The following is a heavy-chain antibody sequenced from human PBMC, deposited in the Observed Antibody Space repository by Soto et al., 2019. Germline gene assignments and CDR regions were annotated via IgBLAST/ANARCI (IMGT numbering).Heavy chain of an antibody. J-gene: IGHJ4*02. CDR2: IYPGDSDT. Sequence: GESLKISWKGSGYSFTKYWIGWVRQMPGKGLEWMGIIYPGDSDTRYSPSFQGQVTISADKSISTAYLQWSSLKASDTAMYYCARQRGWLQNPFPFDYWGQGTLVTVSS. CDR1: GYSFTKYW. D-gene: IGHD5-12*01. V-gene: IGHV5-51*01. CDR3: ARQRGWLQNPFPFDY.